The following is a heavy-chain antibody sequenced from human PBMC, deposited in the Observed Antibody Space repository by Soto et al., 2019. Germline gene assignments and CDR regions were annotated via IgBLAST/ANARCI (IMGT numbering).Heavy chain of an antibody. CDR1: GFTFSSYS. CDR2: ITSSGTTV. CDR3: AKVRFPATERGTPVRYDY. D-gene: IGHD1-7*01. Sequence: GGSLRLSCAASGFTFSSYSLNWVRQAPGKGLELVSYITSSGTTVYYADSVKGRFTISRDNSKNTLYLQMNSLRAEDTAVYYCAKVRFPATERGTPVRYDYWGQGTLVTVSS. V-gene: IGHV3-48*01. J-gene: IGHJ4*02.